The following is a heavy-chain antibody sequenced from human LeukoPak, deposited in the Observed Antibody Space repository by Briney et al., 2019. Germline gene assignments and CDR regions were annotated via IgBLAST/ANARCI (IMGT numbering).Heavy chain of an antibody. CDR2: IIPIFGTA. CDR1: GGTFSSYA. D-gene: IGHD5-18*01. J-gene: IGHJ4*02. CDR3: ARLRIQLWLTYFDY. Sequence: ASVKVSCKASGGTFSSYAISWVRQAPGQGLEWMGGIIPIFGTANYAQKFQGRVTITADESTSTAYMELSSLRSEDTAVCYCARLRIQLWLTYFDYWGQGTLVTVSS. V-gene: IGHV1-69*13.